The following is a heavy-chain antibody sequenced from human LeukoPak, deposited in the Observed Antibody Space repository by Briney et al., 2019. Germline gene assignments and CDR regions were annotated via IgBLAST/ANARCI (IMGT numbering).Heavy chain of an antibody. D-gene: IGHD2-15*01. CDR1: GYTFSSYS. Sequence: ASVKVSCKASGYTFSSYSISWVRQAPGEGLEWMGWISAYNGNTIYAQKVKGRVTMTTDTSTSTAYMELRSLKSDDTAVYYCARASYCSDGSCYSDYWGQGTLVTVSS. CDR2: ISAYNGNT. CDR3: ARASYCSDGSCYSDY. J-gene: IGHJ4*02. V-gene: IGHV1-18*01.